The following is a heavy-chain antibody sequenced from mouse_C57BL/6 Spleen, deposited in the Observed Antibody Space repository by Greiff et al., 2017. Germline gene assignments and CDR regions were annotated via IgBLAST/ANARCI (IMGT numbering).Heavy chain of an antibody. CDR3: ARERDYYGSRVYFDY. Sequence: EVMLVESEGGLVQPGSSMKLSCTASGFTFSDYYMAWVRQVPEKGLEWVANINYDGSSTYYLDSLKSRFIISRDNAKNILYLQMSSLKSEDTATYYCARERDYYGSRVYFDYWGQGTTLTVSS. CDR1: GFTFSDYY. D-gene: IGHD1-1*01. CDR2: INYDGSST. V-gene: IGHV5-16*01. J-gene: IGHJ2*01.